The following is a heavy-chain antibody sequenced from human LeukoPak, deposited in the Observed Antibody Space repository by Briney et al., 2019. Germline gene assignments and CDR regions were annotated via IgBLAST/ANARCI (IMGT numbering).Heavy chain of an antibody. CDR3: ARLKSDYYDSSGYGYFDY. CDR2: IYPGDSDT. CDR1: GYSFTNYW. D-gene: IGHD3-22*01. Sequence: GESLKISCKGSGYSFTNYWIGWVRQMRGKGLEWMGIIYPGDSDTRYIPSFQAQVTISADKSISTAYLQWSSLKASDTAMYYCARLKSDYYDSSGYGYFDYWGQGTLVTVSS. V-gene: IGHV5-51*01. J-gene: IGHJ4*02.